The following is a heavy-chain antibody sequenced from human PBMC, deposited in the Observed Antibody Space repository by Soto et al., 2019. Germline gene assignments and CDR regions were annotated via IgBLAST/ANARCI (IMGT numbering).Heavy chain of an antibody. CDR1: GGSISSSNW. Sequence: QVQLQESGPGLVKPSGTLYLTCAVSGGSISSSNWWSWVRQPPGKGLEWIGEIYHSGNTNYNPSLKDRVTMAVDKSRNQFSLKLSSVTDADTAVYYCARRWGEGRVDYWGQGTLVTVSS. CDR3: ARRWGEGRVDY. J-gene: IGHJ4*02. CDR2: IYHSGNT. D-gene: IGHD3-10*01. V-gene: IGHV4-4*02.